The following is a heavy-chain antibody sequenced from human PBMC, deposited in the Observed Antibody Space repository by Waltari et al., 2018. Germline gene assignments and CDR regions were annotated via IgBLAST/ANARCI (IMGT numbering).Heavy chain of an antibody. V-gene: IGHV5-51*01. Sequence: DVQLVQSGAEVKKPGTSLKISCPVSGYTFTNYWIGWVRQLPGKGLEWMGIIYPGDSETTYSPSFEGRVTISVDKSTSTAYLQWSSLKASDTAMYYCVRQVGTNWLDPWGQGTQVTVSS. CDR3: VRQVGTNWLDP. CDR2: IYPGDSET. J-gene: IGHJ5*02. D-gene: IGHD1-26*01. CDR1: GYTFTNYW.